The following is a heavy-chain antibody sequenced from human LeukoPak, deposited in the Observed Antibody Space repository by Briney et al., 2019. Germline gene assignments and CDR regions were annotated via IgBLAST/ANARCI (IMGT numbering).Heavy chain of an antibody. D-gene: IGHD6-13*01. Sequence: PGGSLRLSCAASGFTFSSYWMSWVRQAPGKGLEWVANIKQDGSEKYYVDSVKGRFTISRDNAKNSLYLQMNSLRAEDTAVYYCARADSSSWYTAFYYYYYMDVWGKGTTVTVSS. CDR3: ARADSSSWYTAFYYYYYMDV. V-gene: IGHV3-7*01. CDR2: IKQDGSEK. J-gene: IGHJ6*03. CDR1: GFTFSSYW.